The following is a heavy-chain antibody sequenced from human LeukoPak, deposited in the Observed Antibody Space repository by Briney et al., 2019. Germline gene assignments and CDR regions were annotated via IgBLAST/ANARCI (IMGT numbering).Heavy chain of an antibody. Sequence: PGGSLRLSCAASGFTFSSYSMNWVRQAPGKGLEWVSFISTGSGYIYYADSVKGRFTISRDNAKNSLNLQVNSLRAEDTAVYYCARGVGATSRPSYFDYWGQGTLVTVSS. CDR3: ARGVGATSRPSYFDY. CDR1: GFTFSSYS. V-gene: IGHV3-21*01. D-gene: IGHD1-26*01. CDR2: ISTGSGYI. J-gene: IGHJ4*02.